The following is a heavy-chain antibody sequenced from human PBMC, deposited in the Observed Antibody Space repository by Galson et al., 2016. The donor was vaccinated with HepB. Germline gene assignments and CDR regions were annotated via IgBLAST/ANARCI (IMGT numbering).Heavy chain of an antibody. CDR3: ARERVYYGSGTDAFDI. J-gene: IGHJ3*02. D-gene: IGHD3-10*01. CDR2: MKQDGSEK. Sequence: SLRLSCAASGFTFSSYWMSWVRQAPGKGLEWVAHMKQDGSEKYYVDSVKGRFTISRDNAKNSVYLQMNSLRAEDTAVYYCARERVYYGSGTDAFDIWGQGTMVTVSS. CDR1: GFTFSSYW. V-gene: IGHV3-7*03.